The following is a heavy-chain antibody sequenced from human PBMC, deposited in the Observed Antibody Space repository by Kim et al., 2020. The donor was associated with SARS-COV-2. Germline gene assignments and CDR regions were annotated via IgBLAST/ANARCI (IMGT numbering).Heavy chain of an antibody. V-gene: IGHV1-2*06. CDR2: INPNSGGT. Sequence: PGPGFVWRGRINPNSGGTNYAQKVQGRVTMTRDTSISTAYMELSRLRSDDTAVYYCARARYSYGSPGLPNWFDPWGQGTLVTVSS. CDR3: ARARYSYGSPGLPNWFDP. J-gene: IGHJ5*02. D-gene: IGHD5-18*01.